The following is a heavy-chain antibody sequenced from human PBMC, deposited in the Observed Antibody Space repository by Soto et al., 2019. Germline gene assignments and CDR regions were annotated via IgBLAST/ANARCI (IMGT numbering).Heavy chain of an antibody. CDR2: IYYSGST. CDR1: GGSISSGGYY. J-gene: IGHJ4*02. D-gene: IGHD6-13*01. Sequence: QVQLQESGPGLVKPSQTLSLTCTVSGGSISSGGYYWSWIRQHPGKGLEWIGYIYYSGSTYYNPSLKSRVTISVDTSKNQSSLKLSSVTAADTAVYYCARARPGIAAAGTSAPYTFDYWGQGTLVTVSS. CDR3: ARARPGIAAAGTSAPYTFDY. V-gene: IGHV4-31*03.